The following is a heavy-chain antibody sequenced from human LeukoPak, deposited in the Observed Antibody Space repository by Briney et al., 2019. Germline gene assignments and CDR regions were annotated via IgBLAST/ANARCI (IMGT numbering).Heavy chain of an antibody. CDR3: AAGRPYTLLDY. CDR1: GSSLTELS. D-gene: IGHD5-18*01. Sequence: ASVKVSCTVSGSSLTELSLYWVRQAPGKGLEWMGGFDVIDAKTFYAQKFQGRVTMTEDSSTDTAYMELSSLRSDDTAFYYCAAGRPYTLLDYWGQGTLLTVSS. V-gene: IGHV1-24*01. J-gene: IGHJ4*02. CDR2: FDVIDAKT.